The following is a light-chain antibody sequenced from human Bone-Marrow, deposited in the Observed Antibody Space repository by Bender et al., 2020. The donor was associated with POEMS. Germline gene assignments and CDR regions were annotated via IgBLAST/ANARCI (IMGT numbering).Light chain of an antibody. Sequence: SSELTQDPAVSVALGQTVRITCQGASLTTYYASWYQQLPGTAPRLVIYADDRRPSGVPNRFSASKSGSSASLAISGLQSEDAADYYCSTWDDRLNAWLFGGGTKLTVL. CDR1: SLTTYY. V-gene: IGLV3-19*01. CDR2: ADD. CDR3: STWDDRLNAWL. J-gene: IGLJ3*02.